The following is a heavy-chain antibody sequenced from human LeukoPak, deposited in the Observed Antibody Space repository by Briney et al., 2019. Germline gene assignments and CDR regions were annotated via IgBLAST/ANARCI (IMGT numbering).Heavy chain of an antibody. Sequence: GGPLRLSCAASGFTFSDYAMHWVRQAPGRGLEYVSAISSNGAGTYYANSVTGRFTISRDNSKNTLYLQMGSLRTEDMAVYYCAGRGYSISAAQVRGAVDIWGQGTMVTVSS. CDR1: GFTFSDYA. CDR3: AGRGYSISAAQVRGAVDI. D-gene: IGHD6-13*01. CDR2: ISSNGAGT. J-gene: IGHJ3*02. V-gene: IGHV3-64*01.